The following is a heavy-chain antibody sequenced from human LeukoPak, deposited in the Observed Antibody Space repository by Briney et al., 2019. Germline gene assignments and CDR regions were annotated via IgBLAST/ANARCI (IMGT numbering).Heavy chain of an antibody. J-gene: IGHJ4*02. CDR2: FDPEDGET. Sequence: ASVKVSCKVSGYTLTELSMHWVRQAPGKGLAWMGGFDPEDGETIYAQKFQDRVTMTEDIYIDTDYMELSSLRSEDTAVYYCATVAYVWGCYCAFDYWGKGILVTASS. CDR3: ATVAYVWGCYCAFDY. V-gene: IGHV1-24*01. D-gene: IGHD3-16*01. CDR1: GYTLTELS.